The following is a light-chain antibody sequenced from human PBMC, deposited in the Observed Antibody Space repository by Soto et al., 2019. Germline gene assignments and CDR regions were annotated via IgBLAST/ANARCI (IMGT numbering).Light chain of an antibody. Sequence: EIVLTQSPGTLSLSPLEIATLSFMASQSVSSNYLAWYQEKLGQAPRLLIYGASKRATGIPDRFSGSGSGTDFTLTISRLEPEDFAVYYCRQYGTSLGFPVGGGTKVDIK. CDR1: QSVSSNY. CDR2: GAS. V-gene: IGKV3-20*01. CDR3: RQYGTSLGFP. J-gene: IGKJ4*01.